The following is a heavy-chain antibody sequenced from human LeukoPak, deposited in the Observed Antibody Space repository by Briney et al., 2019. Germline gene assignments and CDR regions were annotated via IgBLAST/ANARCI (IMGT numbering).Heavy chain of an antibody. Sequence: GASVKVSCKVSGYTLTELSMHWVRQAPGKGLEWMGGFDPEDGETIYAQKFQGRVTMTEDTSTDTAYMELSSLRSEDTAVYYCAANIVVVPAARWFDPWGQGTLVTVSS. CDR1: GYTLTELS. V-gene: IGHV1-24*01. CDR3: AANIVVVPAARWFDP. CDR2: FDPEDGET. J-gene: IGHJ5*02. D-gene: IGHD2-2*01.